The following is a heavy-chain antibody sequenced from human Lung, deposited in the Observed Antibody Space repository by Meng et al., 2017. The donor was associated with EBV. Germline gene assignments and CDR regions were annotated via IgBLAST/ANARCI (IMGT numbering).Heavy chain of an antibody. CDR3: ARGDYYDSSGLDY. CDR2: INTNTGNP. V-gene: IGHV7-4-1*02. J-gene: IGHJ4*02. D-gene: IGHD3-22*01. CDR1: VYTFTSYA. Sequence: AYMSPGAAFQVSSKTSVYTFTSYAMNWVRPAPGQGLEWMVWINTNTGNPTYAQGLTGRFVFSLDTSVSTAYLQISSLKAEDTAVYYCARGDYYDSSGLDYWGQGTLVTVSS.